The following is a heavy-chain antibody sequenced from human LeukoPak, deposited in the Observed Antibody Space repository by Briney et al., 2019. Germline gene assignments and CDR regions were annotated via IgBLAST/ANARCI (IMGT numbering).Heavy chain of an antibody. J-gene: IGHJ4*02. CDR1: GGSFSGYY. CDR3: ARGYYAKAGCLDY. CDR2: INHSGST. V-gene: IGHV4-34*01. Sequence: PETLSLTCAVYGGSFSGYYWSWIRQPPGKGLEWIGEINHSGSTNYNPSLKSRVTISVDTSKNQFSLKLSSVTAADTAVYYCARGYYAKAGCLDYWGQGTLVTVSS. D-gene: IGHD2-8*01.